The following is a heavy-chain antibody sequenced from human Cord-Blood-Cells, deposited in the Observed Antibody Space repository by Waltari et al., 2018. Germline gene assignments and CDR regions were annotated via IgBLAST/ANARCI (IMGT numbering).Heavy chain of an antibody. D-gene: IGHD3-3*01. J-gene: IGHJ5*02. CDR3: ATGYYDCWSGFTTNWFDP. CDR1: GYTLTELS. Sequence: QVQLVQSGAEVKKPGASVKVSCKVSGYTLTELSMHWVRQAPGNGLEWRGGFDPEDGEPIYAQKFQDRVTMTEDTSTGTAYMELSSLRSEDTAVYYCATGYYDCWSGFTTNWFDPWVQGTLVTVSS. V-gene: IGHV1-24*01. CDR2: FDPEDGEP.